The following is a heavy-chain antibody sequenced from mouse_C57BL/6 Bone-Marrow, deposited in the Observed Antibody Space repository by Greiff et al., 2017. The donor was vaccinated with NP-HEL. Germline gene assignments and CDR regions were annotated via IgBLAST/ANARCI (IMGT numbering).Heavy chain of an antibody. CDR1: GYTFTSYW. Sequence: QVQLQQPGAELVRPGSSVKLSCKASGYTFTSYWMHWVKQRPIQGLEWIGNIDPSDSETHYNQKFKDKATLTVDKSSSTAYMQLSSLTSEDSAVYYCAVFITTVVATGYYAMDYWGQGTSVTVSS. CDR2: IDPSDSET. J-gene: IGHJ4*01. CDR3: AVFITTVVATGYYAMDY. D-gene: IGHD1-1*01. V-gene: IGHV1-52*01.